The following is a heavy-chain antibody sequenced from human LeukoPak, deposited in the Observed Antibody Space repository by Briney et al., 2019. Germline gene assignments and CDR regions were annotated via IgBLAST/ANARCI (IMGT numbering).Heavy chain of an antibody. V-gene: IGHV4-39*01. J-gene: IGHJ5*02. Sequence: SETLSLTCTVSGGSISTSGSYWAWIRQPPGKDLEWIGRMYHSGSTYNNPSLKSRITIPLDTSKSQFTLKLNSVTAADTAVYYCARLLSPAHTLFGVVWFDPWGPGTLVTVSS. CDR1: GGSISTSGSY. D-gene: IGHD3-3*01. CDR2: MYHSGST. CDR3: ARLLSPAHTLFGVVWFDP.